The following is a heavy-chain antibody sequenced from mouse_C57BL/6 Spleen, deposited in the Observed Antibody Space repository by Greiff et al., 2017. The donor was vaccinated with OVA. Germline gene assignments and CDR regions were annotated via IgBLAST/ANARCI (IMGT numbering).Heavy chain of an antibody. V-gene: IGHV1-47*01. CDR3: ARRGYDYDLYAMDY. Sequence: VQGVESGAELVKPGASVKMSCKASGYTFTTYPIEWMKQNHGKSLEWIGNFHPYNDDTKYNEKFKGKATLTVEKSSSTVYLELSRLTSDDSAVYYCARRGYDYDLYAMDYWGQGTSVTVSS. D-gene: IGHD2-4*01. CDR1: GYTFTTYP. CDR2: FHPYNDDT. J-gene: IGHJ4*01.